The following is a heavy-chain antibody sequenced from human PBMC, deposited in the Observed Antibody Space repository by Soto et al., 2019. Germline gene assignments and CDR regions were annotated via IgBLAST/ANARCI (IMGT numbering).Heavy chain of an antibody. CDR1: GYTFDSCG. V-gene: IGHV1-18*01. Sequence: AKLSWKAPGYTFDSCGISWVRHAPGQGLEWMGWISAYNGNTNYAQKLQGRVTMTTDTSTSTAYMELRSLRSDDTAVYYCARAHSNYDFWSGYRYYYYYYMDVWGKGTTVTVSS. CDR3: ARAHSNYDFWSGYRYYYYYYMDV. CDR2: ISAYNGNT. J-gene: IGHJ6*03. D-gene: IGHD3-3*01.